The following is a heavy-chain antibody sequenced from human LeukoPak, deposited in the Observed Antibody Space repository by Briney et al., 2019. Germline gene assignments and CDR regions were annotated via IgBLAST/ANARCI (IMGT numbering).Heavy chain of an antibody. CDR3: ARFGSMIQSGASFGFDS. D-gene: IGHD2-15*01. CDR2: IDYSGST. Sequence: PSETLSLTCAVYGGSFSGYYWTWIRQQPGKGLEWIGYIDYSGSTYYNPSLKSRVTISVDTSKNQFSLNLRSVTAADTAVYYCARFGSMIQSGASFGFDSWGQGILVLVSS. V-gene: IGHV4-31*11. CDR1: GGSFSGYY. J-gene: IGHJ4*02.